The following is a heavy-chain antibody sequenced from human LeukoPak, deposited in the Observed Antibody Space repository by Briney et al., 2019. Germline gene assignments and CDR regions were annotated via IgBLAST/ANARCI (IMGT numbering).Heavy chain of an antibody. CDR3: AREGIAAAGTFDY. D-gene: IGHD6-13*01. CDR1: GGTFSSYA. CDR2: IIPIFGTA. J-gene: IGHJ4*02. V-gene: IGHV1-69*01. Sequence: SSVKVSCKASGGTFSSYAISWARQAPGQGLEWMGGIIPIFGTANYAQKFQGRVTITADESTSTAYMELSSLRSEDTAVYYCAREGIAAAGTFDYWGQGTLVTVSS.